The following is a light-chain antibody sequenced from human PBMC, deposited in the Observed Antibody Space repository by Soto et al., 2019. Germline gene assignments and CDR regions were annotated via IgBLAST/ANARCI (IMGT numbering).Light chain of an antibody. CDR3: SSYASRSTIV. J-gene: IGLJ2*01. CDR2: EVS. Sequence: QSALTQPASVSGSPGQSITISCTGSNSDVGGYNYVSWYQQHPGRAPKLMIYEVSNRPSGVSNRFSGSKSGNMASLTISGLRAEDEADYYCSSYASRSTIVFGGGTKVTVL. V-gene: IGLV2-14*01. CDR1: NSDVGGYNY.